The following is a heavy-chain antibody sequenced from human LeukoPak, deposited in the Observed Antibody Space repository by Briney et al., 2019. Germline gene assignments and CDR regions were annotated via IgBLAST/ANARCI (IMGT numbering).Heavy chain of an antibody. CDR3: ATATVPYSSSRSYYFDY. D-gene: IGHD6-13*01. CDR2: FDPEDGET. J-gene: IGHJ4*02. Sequence: ASVNVSCKVSGYTLTELSMHWVRQAPGKGLEWMGGFDPEDGETIYAQKFQGRVTMTEDTSTDTAYMELSSLRSEDTAVYYCATATVPYSSSRSYYFDYWGQGTLVTVSS. CDR1: GYTLTELS. V-gene: IGHV1-24*01.